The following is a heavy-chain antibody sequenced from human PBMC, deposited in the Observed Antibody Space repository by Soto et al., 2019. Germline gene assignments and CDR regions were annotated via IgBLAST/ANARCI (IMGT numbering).Heavy chain of an antibody. CDR3: ARDFRTYSHGVDV. CDR1: GYPFTGPY. J-gene: IGHJ6*02. CDR2: INPSSGGT. D-gene: IGHD4-4*01. Sequence: ASVKVSCKASGYPFTGPYIYWVRQAPGQGLEWMGWINPSSGGTEFAEKFQGRVTVTRDTSIRTVFLELNSLTSDDTGVYFCARDFRTYSHGVDVWGLGTMVTVSS. V-gene: IGHV1-2*02.